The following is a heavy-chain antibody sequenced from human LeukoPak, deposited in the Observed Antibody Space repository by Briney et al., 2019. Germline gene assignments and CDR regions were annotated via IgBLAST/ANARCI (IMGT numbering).Heavy chain of an antibody. CDR1: GFTFSSYS. J-gene: IGHJ3*02. D-gene: IGHD3-10*01. CDR3: ARALLLWFGEPRSGAFDI. CDR2: ISSSSSYI. Sequence: PGGSLRLSCAASGFTFSSYSMNWVRQAPGKGLEWVSSISSSSSYIYYADSVKGRFTISRDNAKNSLYLQMNSLRAEDTAVYYCARALLLWFGEPRSGAFDIWGQGTMVTVSS. V-gene: IGHV3-21*01.